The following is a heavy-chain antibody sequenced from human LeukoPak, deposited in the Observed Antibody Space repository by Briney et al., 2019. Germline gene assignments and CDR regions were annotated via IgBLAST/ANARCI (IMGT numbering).Heavy chain of an antibody. D-gene: IGHD4-17*01. V-gene: IGHV1-8*03. CDR3: ARGAGGEVTTYLDY. CDR1: GYTFTSYD. CDR2: MNPNSGNT. Sequence: GASVKVSCKTSGYTFTSYDINWVRQATGQGLEWMGYMNPNSGNTGYAQKFQGRVTITSITSISTAYMELSSLRSEDTAVYYCARGAGGEVTTYLDYWGQGTLVTVSS. J-gene: IGHJ4*02.